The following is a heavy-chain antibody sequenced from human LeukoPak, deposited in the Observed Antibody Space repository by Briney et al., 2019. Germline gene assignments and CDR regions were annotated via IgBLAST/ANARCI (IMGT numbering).Heavy chain of an antibody. J-gene: IGHJ4*02. Sequence: ASVTVSFMASGYTFTSYGISWVRPAPGQGLEWMGWISAYNGNTNYPQKLQGRVTMTTDTSTSTAYMQLRSLRSDDTAVYYCARGVAAAGTGGFDYWGQGTLVTVSS. CDR2: ISAYNGNT. V-gene: IGHV1-18*01. D-gene: IGHD6-13*01. CDR1: GYTFTSYG. CDR3: ARGVAAAGTGGFDY.